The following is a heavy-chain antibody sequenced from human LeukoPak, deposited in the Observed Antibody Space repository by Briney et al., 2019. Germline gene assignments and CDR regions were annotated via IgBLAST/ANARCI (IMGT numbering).Heavy chain of an antibody. V-gene: IGHV4-59*08. CDR2: IYHSGST. Sequence: TXTVSGGSISSYYWSWIRQPPGKGLEWIGSIYHSGSTYYNPSLKSRVTISVDTSKNQFSLKLSSVDAGEPAVYYCARXLGXYGSGSYYYWGQGTLVTVSS. CDR3: ARXLGXYGSGSYYY. J-gene: IGHJ4*02. CDR1: GGSISSYY. D-gene: IGHD3-10*01.